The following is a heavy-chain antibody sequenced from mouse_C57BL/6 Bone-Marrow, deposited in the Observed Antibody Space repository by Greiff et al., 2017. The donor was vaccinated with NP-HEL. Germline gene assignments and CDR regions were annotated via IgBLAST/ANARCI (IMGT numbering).Heavy chain of an antibody. CDR1: GFSLTSYG. Sequence: QVQLQQSGPGLVAPSQSLSITCTVSGFSLTSYGVHWVRQPPGKGLEWLVVIWSDGSTTYHSALKSRLGISKDNSKCQVFLKMNSLQTDDTAMYYCASDSSGYYAMDYWGQGTSVTVSS. V-gene: IGHV2-6*03. J-gene: IGHJ4*01. CDR2: IWSDGST. CDR3: ASDSSGYYAMDY. D-gene: IGHD3-2*02.